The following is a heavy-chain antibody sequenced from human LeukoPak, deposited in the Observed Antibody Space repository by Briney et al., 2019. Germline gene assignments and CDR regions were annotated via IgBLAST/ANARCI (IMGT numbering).Heavy chain of an antibody. V-gene: IGHV3-23*01. CDR1: GFTFTNYA. Sequence: GGSLRLSCAASGFTFTNYAMSWVRQAPGKGLEWVSPISVNGNTTYYADSVKGRFTISRDNSKNTLYLQMNSLKTEDTAVYYCTTGPDYDILTGFDYWGQGTLVTVSS. CDR3: TTGPDYDILTGFDY. J-gene: IGHJ4*02. CDR2: ISVNGNTT. D-gene: IGHD3-9*01.